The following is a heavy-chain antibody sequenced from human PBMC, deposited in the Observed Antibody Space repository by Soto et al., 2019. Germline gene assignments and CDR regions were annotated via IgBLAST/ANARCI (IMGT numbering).Heavy chain of an antibody. Sequence: VQLLESGGGLVQPGGSLRLSCAASGFTFSDYYMSWIRQAPGKGLEWVSYISSSGSTIYYADSVKGRFTISRDNAKNSLYLQMNSLRAEDTAVYYCARSYNWNYLRWGYYGMDVWGQGTTVTVSS. J-gene: IGHJ6*02. CDR3: ARSYNWNYLRWGYYGMDV. D-gene: IGHD1-7*01. CDR1: GFTFSDYY. V-gene: IGHV3-11*01. CDR2: ISSSGSTI.